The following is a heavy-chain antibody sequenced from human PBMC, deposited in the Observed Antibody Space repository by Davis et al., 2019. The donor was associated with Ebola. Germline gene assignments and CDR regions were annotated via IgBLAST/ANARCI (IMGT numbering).Heavy chain of an antibody. CDR1: GDSMSSNIPA. CDR3: ARGWLRTGLDI. Sequence: HSQTLSLTCAISGDSMSSNIPAWNWIRQSPSRGLEWLGRTYYNSKWYNDYAVSVKSRTTINPDTSKNQFSLQLNSVTPEDTAVYYCARGWLRTGLDIWGQGTMVIVSS. V-gene: IGHV6-1*01. CDR2: TYYNSKWYN. J-gene: IGHJ3*02. D-gene: IGHD5-24*01.